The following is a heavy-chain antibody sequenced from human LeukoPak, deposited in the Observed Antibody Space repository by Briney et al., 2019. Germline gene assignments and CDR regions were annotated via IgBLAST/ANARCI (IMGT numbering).Heavy chain of an antibody. D-gene: IGHD3-16*01. CDR3: ARDRRLGDRCAFDI. V-gene: IGHV4-34*01. CDR2: INHSGST. CDR1: DGSFSGYY. Sequence: SETLSLTCAVYDGSFSGYYWSWIRQPPGKGLEWIGEINHSGSTNYKPSLKSRVTISLDTSKSQFSLKVRYVTAADTAVYYCARDRRLGDRCAFDIWGQGTMVTVSS. J-gene: IGHJ3*02.